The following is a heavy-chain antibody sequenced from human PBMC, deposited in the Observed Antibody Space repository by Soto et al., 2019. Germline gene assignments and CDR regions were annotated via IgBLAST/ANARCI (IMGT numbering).Heavy chain of an antibody. V-gene: IGHV1-8*01. Sequence: GASVKVSCKASGYTFTSYDLNWVRQATGQGLEWMGWMNPNSGNTGYAQKFQGRVTMTRNTSISTAYMELSSLRSEDTAVYYCARGFSDCSSTSCSLYDYIWGSYSPPDLAFAIWGQGTMVTVSS. CDR3: ARGFSDCSSTSCSLYDYIWGSYSPPDLAFAI. J-gene: IGHJ3*02. CDR1: GYTFTSYD. CDR2: MNPNSGNT. D-gene: IGHD3-16*01.